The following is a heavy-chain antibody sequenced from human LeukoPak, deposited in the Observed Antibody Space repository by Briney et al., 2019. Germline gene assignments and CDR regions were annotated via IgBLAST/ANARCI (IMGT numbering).Heavy chain of an antibody. J-gene: IGHJ4*02. Sequence: GASVKVSCKASGYTFTTYDINWVRQATGQGLEWMGWMSPNSGNTGYAQKFQGKVTLTRDTSISTDYMELSSMTSEDTDVYDCLRNAPKTGDFFYWGQGTLVSVSS. CDR3: LRNAPKTGDFFY. CDR2: MSPNSGNT. V-gene: IGHV1-8*01. CDR1: GYTFTTYD. D-gene: IGHD7-27*01.